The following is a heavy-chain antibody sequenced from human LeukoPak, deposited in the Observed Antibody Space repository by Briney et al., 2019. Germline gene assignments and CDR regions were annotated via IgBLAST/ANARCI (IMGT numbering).Heavy chain of an antibody. Sequence: ASVKVSCKASGYTFTSYYMHWVRQAPGQGLEWMGIINPSGGSTSYAQKFQGRVTMTRDTSTSTVYMELSSLRSEDTAVYYCARRRFLEWLLLWPDAFDIWGQGTMVTVSA. D-gene: IGHD3-3*01. J-gene: IGHJ3*02. CDR3: ARRRFLEWLLLWPDAFDI. V-gene: IGHV1-46*01. CDR1: GYTFTSYY. CDR2: INPSGGST.